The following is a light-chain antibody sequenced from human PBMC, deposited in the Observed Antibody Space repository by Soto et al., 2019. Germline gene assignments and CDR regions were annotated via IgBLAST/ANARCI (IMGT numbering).Light chain of an antibody. CDR1: SSDVGAYRY. CDR3: NSYTTTTSYV. CDR2: DVT. J-gene: IGLJ1*01. V-gene: IGLV2-14*03. Sequence: QSALTQPASVSGSPGQSITISCAGTSSDVGAYRYVSWYQQHPGKVPKLIIYDVTYRPSGVSNRFSGSKSGNTASLTISGLQAEDEADYYCNSYTTTTSYVFGNGTKVTVL.